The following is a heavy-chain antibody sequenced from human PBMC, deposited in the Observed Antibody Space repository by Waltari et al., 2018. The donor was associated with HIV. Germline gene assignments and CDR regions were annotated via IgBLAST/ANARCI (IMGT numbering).Heavy chain of an antibody. V-gene: IGHV4-34*01. J-gene: IGHJ4*02. CDR2: INHAGSV. Sequence: QVRLQQWGAGLLEPSETLSLTCAVYGGYFSDHSYNWIRQSPGGGLEWIGEINHAGSVKYNLSLKGRVTMSVDKSKNQISLMLKSVTAADTAIYFCARGSIDFDSWGQGTLVSVSS. CDR1: GGYFSDHS. CDR3: ARGSIDFDS.